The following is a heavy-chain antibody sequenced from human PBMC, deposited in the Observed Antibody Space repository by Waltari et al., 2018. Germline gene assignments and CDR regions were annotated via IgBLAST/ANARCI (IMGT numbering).Heavy chain of an antibody. V-gene: IGHV4-31*02. Sequence: VSGGSISSGGYYWSWIRQHPGKGLEWIGYIYYSGSTYYNPSLKSRVTISVDTSKNQFSLKLSSVTAADTAVYYCARFSWAVAGKVYFDYWGQGTLVTVSS. CDR1: GGSISSGGYY. J-gene: IGHJ4*02. CDR3: ARFSWAVAGKVYFDY. CDR2: IYYSGST. D-gene: IGHD6-19*01.